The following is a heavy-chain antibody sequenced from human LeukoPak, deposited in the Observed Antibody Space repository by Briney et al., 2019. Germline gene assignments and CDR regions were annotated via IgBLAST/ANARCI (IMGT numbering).Heavy chain of an antibody. J-gene: IGHJ4*02. CDR3: ARSTYYYDSSGSLLDY. Sequence: SETLSLTCTVSGGSISSYYWSWIRQPPGKGLEWIGYIYYSGSTNYNPSLKSRATISVDTSKNQFSLKLSSVTAADTAVYYCARSTYYYDSSGSLLDYWGQGTLVTVSS. CDR1: GGSISSYY. CDR2: IYYSGST. D-gene: IGHD3-22*01. V-gene: IGHV4-59*01.